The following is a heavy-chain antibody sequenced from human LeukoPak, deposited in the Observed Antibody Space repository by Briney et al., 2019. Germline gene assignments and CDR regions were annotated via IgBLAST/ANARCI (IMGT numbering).Heavy chain of an antibody. CDR2: IYYSGST. CDR1: GGSISSRNW. J-gene: IGHJ4*02. Sequence: SGTLSLTCAVSGGSISSRNWWSWVRQPPGKGLEWIGYIYYSGSTNYNPSLKSRVTISVDTSKNQFSLRLTSVTAADTAVYYCARVTGYMTEDYFDYWGQGTLITVSS. CDR3: ARVTGYMTEDYFDY. D-gene: IGHD6-13*01. V-gene: IGHV4-4*02.